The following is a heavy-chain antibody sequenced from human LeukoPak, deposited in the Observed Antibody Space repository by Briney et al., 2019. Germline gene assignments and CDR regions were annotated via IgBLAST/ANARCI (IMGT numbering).Heavy chain of an antibody. Sequence: SETLSLTCTVSGGSISNYYWGWIRQPPGKGLEWIGYIYFSGITYYHPSLKSRVTISVDTSKNQFSLKLTSVTAADTAVYYCARARVDKVGYTSNWFFPLDYWGQGTLVTVSS. D-gene: IGHD6-13*01. V-gene: IGHV4-59*01. CDR3: ARARVDKVGYTSNWFFPLDY. CDR2: IYFSGIT. J-gene: IGHJ4*02. CDR1: GGSISNYY.